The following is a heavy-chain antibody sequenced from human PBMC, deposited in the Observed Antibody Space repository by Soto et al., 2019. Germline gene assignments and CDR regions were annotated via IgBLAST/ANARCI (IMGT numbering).Heavy chain of an antibody. CDR3: ATSEGDCGGGSCYNYFYYYGMDV. J-gene: IGHJ6*02. CDR2: LSVGNGDT. CDR1: GDTRTEFS. D-gene: IGHD2-15*01. V-gene: IGHV1-3*01. Sequence: ASVKVSCKASGDTRTEFSMHWVSQAPGQRPEWMGWLSVGNGDTKYSQKFQGRVTITRDTSARTAYMELSNLRSEDTAVYYCATSEGDCGGGSCYNYFYYYGMDVWGQGTTVTVSS.